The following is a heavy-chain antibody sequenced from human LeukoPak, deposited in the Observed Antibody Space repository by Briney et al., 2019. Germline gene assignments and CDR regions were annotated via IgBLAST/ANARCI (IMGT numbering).Heavy chain of an antibody. J-gene: IGHJ4*02. Sequence: SETLSLTCTVSGGSISSSSYYWGWIRQPPGKGLEWIGSIYYSGSTYYNPSLKSRVTISVDTSKNQFSPKLSSVTAADTALYYCARVRVPYGPCDYWGQGTLVTVSS. CDR3: ARVRVPYGPCDY. CDR2: IYYSGST. V-gene: IGHV4-39*01. D-gene: IGHD4-17*01. CDR1: GGSISSSSYY.